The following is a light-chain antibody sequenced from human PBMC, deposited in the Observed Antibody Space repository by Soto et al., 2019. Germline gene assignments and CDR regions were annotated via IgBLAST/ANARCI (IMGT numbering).Light chain of an antibody. J-gene: IGLJ1*01. Sequence: QSVLTQPPSVSGALGQRVTISCTGSSSNIGAGYDVHWYQQHPGTAPKLLMYGNSNRPSGVPDRFSGSKSGTSASLAITGLQAEDEADYYCQSYDSSLSGYVFGTGTKVTVL. CDR3: QSYDSSLSGYV. CDR2: GNS. CDR1: SSNIGAGYD. V-gene: IGLV1-40*01.